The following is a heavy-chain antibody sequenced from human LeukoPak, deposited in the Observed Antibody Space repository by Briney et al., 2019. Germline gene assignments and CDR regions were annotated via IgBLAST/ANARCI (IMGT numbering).Heavy chain of an antibody. J-gene: IGHJ4*02. D-gene: IGHD6-13*01. CDR1: GDSINNNNYY. V-gene: IGHV4-39*07. CDR3: ARGEGPYYSSSWYRY. CDR2: IYYSGST. Sequence: SETLSLTCTVSGDSINNNNYYWGWIRQPPGKGLEWIGNIYYSGSTYYNPSLKSRVTISVDTSKNQFSLKLSSVTAADTAVYYCARGEGPYYSSSWYRYWGQGTLVTVSS.